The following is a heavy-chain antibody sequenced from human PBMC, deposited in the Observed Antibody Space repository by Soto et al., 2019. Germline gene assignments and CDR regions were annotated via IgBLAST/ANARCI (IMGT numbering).Heavy chain of an antibody. J-gene: IGHJ6*03. CDR2: LYYSGGT. D-gene: IGHD4-17*01. CDR1: GGSISSGGYY. CDR3: ARHDYGDYVANHVYYYYMDV. Sequence: SETLSLTCTVSGGSISSGGYYWSWIRQHPGKGLEWIGYLYYSGGTYYNPSLKSRVTISVDTSETQFSLKLSSVTAADTAVYYCARHDYGDYVANHVYYYYMDVWGKGTTVTVSS. V-gene: IGHV4-31*03.